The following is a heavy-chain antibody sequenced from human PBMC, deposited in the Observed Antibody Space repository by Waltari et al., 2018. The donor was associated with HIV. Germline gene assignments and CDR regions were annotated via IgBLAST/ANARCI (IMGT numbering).Heavy chain of an antibody. V-gene: IGHV3-23*04. CDR1: GFAFHNYA. J-gene: IGHJ4*02. D-gene: IGHD3-22*01. Sequence: EVQLVESGGGLVQPGGSRRLSCAAAGFAFHNYANYAVRLATGKGLEWVSASSGSGGSTYYADSVKGRFTISRDNSKNTLYLQMNSLRAEDTALYYCAKDDSTGSSGYYPFHYWGQGTLITVSS. CDR3: AKDDSTGSSGYYPFHY. CDR2: SSGSGGST.